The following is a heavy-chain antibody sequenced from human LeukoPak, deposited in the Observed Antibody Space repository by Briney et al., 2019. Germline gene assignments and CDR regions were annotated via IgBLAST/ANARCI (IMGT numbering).Heavy chain of an antibody. CDR3: ARGSKGPRLLY. J-gene: IGHJ4*02. CDR2: ISDSGSI. D-gene: IGHD6-6*01. V-gene: IGHV4-34*01. Sequence: SQTLSLTCAVYGGSLSGYFWSWIRQPPGKGLEWIGEISDSGSINFSPSLKSRVTISVDTAKNQFSLKLNSVTAADTAVYYCARGSKGPRLLYWGQGTLVTVSS. CDR1: GGSLSGYF.